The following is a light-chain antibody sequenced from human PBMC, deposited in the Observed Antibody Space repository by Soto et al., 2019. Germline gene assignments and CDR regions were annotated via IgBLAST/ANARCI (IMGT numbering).Light chain of an antibody. CDR1: QNIHNN. J-gene: IGKJ4*01. CDR2: DAT. Sequence: EILMSQSPATLSVSPGERVTLSCRASQNIHNNLSWFLQKPGQTPRLLIYDATIRAPDVPARFSGSWSGTKFTLTINRLQYEDFSFYYRHHYDASPLTFGGGTKVEIK. CDR3: HHYDASPLT. V-gene: IGKV3-15*01.